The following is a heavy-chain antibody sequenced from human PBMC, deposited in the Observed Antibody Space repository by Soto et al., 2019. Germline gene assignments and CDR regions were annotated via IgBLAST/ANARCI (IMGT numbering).Heavy chain of an antibody. V-gene: IGHV4-34*01. Sequence: LSLTCAVYGGSFSGYYWSWIRQPPGKGLEWIGEINHSGSTNYNPSLKSRVTISVDTSKNQFSLKLSSVTAADTAVYYCARLGFWSGYYGMDVWGQGTTVTVS. CDR3: ARLGFWSGYYGMDV. J-gene: IGHJ6*02. CDR2: INHSGST. CDR1: GGSFSGYY. D-gene: IGHD3-3*01.